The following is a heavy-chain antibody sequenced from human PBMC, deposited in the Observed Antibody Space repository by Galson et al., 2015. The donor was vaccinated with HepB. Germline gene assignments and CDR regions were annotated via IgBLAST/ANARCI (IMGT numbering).Heavy chain of an antibody. CDR3: AREGGTTVTIRWFDP. V-gene: IGHV4-4*02. D-gene: IGHD4-17*01. CDR1: GGSISSSNW. J-gene: IGHJ5*02. Sequence: SLTCAVSGGSISSSNWWSWVRQPPGKGLEWIGELYHSGSTNYNPSLKSRVTISVDKSKNQFSLKLSSVTAADTAVYYCAREGGTTVTIRWFDPWGQGTLVTVSS. CDR2: LYHSGST.